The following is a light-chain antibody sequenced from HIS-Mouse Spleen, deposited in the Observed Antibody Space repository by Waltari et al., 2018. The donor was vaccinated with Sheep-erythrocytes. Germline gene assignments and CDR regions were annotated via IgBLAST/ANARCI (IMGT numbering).Light chain of an antibody. J-gene: IGLJ1*01. CDR1: SSDVGGYNY. Sequence: QSALTQPRSVSGSPGQSVTISCTGTSSDVGGYNYVSWYQQHPGKAPKNMIYDVSKRPSGVPDRFYGCKSGNTASLTISGLQAEDEADYYCCSYAGSYNHVFATGTKVTVL. CDR2: DVS. V-gene: IGLV2-11*01. CDR3: CSYAGSYNHV.